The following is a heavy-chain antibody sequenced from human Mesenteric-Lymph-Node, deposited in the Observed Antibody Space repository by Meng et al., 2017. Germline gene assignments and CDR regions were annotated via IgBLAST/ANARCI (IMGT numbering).Heavy chain of an antibody. V-gene: IGHV3-23*01. J-gene: IGHJ4*02. CDR2: ISGSGGST. D-gene: IGHD3-3*01. Sequence: GESLKISCAASGFTFSSYAMSWVRQAPGKGLEWVSAISGSGGSTYYADSVKGRFTISRDNSKNTLYLQMNSLKTEDTALYYCAKEQDTIYFDYWGQGTQVTVSS. CDR1: GFTFSSYA. CDR3: AKEQDTIYFDY.